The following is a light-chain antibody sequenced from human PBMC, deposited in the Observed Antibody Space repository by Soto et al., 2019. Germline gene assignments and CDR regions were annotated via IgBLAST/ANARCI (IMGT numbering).Light chain of an antibody. CDR1: QTVSSNF. CDR2: GAS. V-gene: IGKV3-20*01. Sequence: EIVLTQSPSTLALTPGYRAPISSRASQTVSSNFLAWYQEKPGRAPRLLIYGASSRATGIPDRFSGSGSGTDFTLTISRLEPEDFAVYYCRQYGRSLGFAFGGGTKVDIK. CDR3: RQYGRSLGFA. J-gene: IGKJ4*01.